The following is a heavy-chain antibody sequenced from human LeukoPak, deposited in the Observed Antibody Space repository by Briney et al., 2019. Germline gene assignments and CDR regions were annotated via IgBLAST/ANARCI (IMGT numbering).Heavy chain of an antibody. CDR1: GFTFPSYS. D-gene: IGHD5-12*01. V-gene: IGHV3-21*01. Sequence: GGSLRLSCVASGFTFPSYSMNWVRQAPGKGLEWVSSISSSSTYIYYADSVKGRFTISRDNAKNSLYLQMNSLRAEDTAVYYCASFGYSGYDWHYYYGMDVWGKGTTVTVSP. J-gene: IGHJ6*04. CDR3: ASFGYSGYDWHYYYGMDV. CDR2: ISSSSTYI.